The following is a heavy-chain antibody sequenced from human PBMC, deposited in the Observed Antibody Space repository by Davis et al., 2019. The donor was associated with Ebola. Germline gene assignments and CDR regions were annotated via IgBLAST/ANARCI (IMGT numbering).Heavy chain of an antibody. J-gene: IGHJ6*03. CDR1: GGSISSGGYY. CDR2: IYTSGST. CDR3: ARDEYAHGYYYYYYMDV. Sequence: PSETLSLTCTVSGGSISSGGYYWSWIRQPAGKGLEWIGRIYTSGSTNYNPSLKSRVTMSVDTSKNQFSLKMSTVTAADTAVYYCARDEYAHGYYYYYYMDVWGKGTRSPSP. V-gene: IGHV4-61*02. D-gene: IGHD2/OR15-2a*01.